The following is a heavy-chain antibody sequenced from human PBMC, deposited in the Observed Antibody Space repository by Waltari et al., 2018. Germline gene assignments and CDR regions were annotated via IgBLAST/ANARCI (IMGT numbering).Heavy chain of an antibody. Sequence: QVQLVESGGGVVQPGNSLRLSCTASGFTLRTHGMHWVRQAPGRGLELVAIIWFDGNAQYYADSVKCRFTVSRDNSKNTLYLQMNSLTADDTAMYYCARVANVAYYYSAGFDYWGLGTLVTVSS. CDR1: GFTLRTHG. V-gene: IGHV3-33*01. D-gene: IGHD3-22*01. J-gene: IGHJ4*02. CDR3: ARVANVAYYYSAGFDY. CDR2: IWFDGNAQ.